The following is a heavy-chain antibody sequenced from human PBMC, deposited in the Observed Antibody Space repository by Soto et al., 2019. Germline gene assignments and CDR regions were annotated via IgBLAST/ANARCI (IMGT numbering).Heavy chain of an antibody. V-gene: IGHV1-3*05. CDR3: ARAVAVPADFDY. D-gene: IGHD6-19*01. J-gene: IGHJ4*02. CDR1: GYTFTGYA. CDR2: INADNGNT. Sequence: QVQLVQSGAEEKKPGASVKVSCKASGYTFTGYAMHWVRQAPGQRIAWMGWINADNGNTTYSHKFQGSGTITRDTSAGAAYMKLSSLSSDDTAVYYCARAVAVPADFDYWGQGTLVTVSS.